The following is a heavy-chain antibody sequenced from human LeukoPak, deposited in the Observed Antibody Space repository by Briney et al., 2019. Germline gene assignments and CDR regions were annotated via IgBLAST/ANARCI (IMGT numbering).Heavy chain of an antibody. D-gene: IGHD1-26*01. J-gene: IGHJ4*02. CDR3: VRTIVGATFDY. Sequence: GGSLRLSCSASGFTFSTYTMNWVRQAPGKGLDYVSAINSNGGGTYYADSVKGRFTISRDNSKNTLYLQMSSLRAEDTAVYYCVRTIVGATFDYWGQGTLVTVSP. CDR2: INSNGGGT. CDR1: GFTFSTYT. V-gene: IGHV3-64D*09.